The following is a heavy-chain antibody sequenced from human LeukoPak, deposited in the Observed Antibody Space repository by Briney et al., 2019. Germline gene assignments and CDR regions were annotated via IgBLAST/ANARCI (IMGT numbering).Heavy chain of an antibody. CDR1: GYTFTSYA. D-gene: IGHD3-9*01. J-gene: IGHJ6*02. CDR3: ARSTYYDILSYYYYGMDV. CDR2: INAGNGNT. V-gene: IGHV1-3*01. Sequence: ASVKVSCKASGYTFTSYAMHWLRQAPGQRLEWMGWINAGNGNTKYSQKFQGRVTITRDTSASTAYMELSSLRSEDTAVYYCARSTYYDILSYYYYGMDVWGQGTTVTVSS.